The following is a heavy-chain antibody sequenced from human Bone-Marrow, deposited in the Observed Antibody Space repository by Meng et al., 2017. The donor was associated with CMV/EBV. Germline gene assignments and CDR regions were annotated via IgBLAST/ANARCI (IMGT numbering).Heavy chain of an antibody. D-gene: IGHD6-6*01. J-gene: IGHJ4*02. CDR1: GFTFSSYA. V-gene: IGHV3-23*01. CDR2: ISGSGGST. CDR3: ARDRRAARPNIDY. Sequence: GGSLRLSCAASGFTFSSYAMSWVRQAPGKGLEWVSAISGSGGSTYYADSVKGRFTISRDNAKNSLYLQMNSLRAEDTAVYYCARDRRAARPNIDYWGQGTLVTVSS.